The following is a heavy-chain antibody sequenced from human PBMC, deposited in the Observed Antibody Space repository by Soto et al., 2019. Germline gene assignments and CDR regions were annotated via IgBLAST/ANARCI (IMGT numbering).Heavy chain of an antibody. V-gene: IGHV4-39*01. CDR3: AITLGGNYFGMDV. D-gene: IGHD3-16*01. CDR1: GGSISSSTYY. Sequence: SETLSLTCTVSGGSISSSTYYWGWIRQPPGKGLEWIGSFYYSGSTDYNPSLKSRVTIXXXXSXNXFXLXXXSVTXADTGFYYCAITLGGNYFGMDVWGHGTSVTVSS. CDR2: FYYSGST. J-gene: IGHJ6*01.